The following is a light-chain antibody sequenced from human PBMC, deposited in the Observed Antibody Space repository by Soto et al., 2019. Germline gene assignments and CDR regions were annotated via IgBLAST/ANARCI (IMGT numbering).Light chain of an antibody. Sequence: EIVLTQSPGTQSLSPGERCTLSCRASQSVMSNYVAWYHKKPGQATRLLISGASTRAAGIPDRVSGSGSGTDVTLTISSLETEDFAVYYCQQYGKLPITFGQGTRLEIK. CDR1: QSVMSNY. CDR3: QQYGKLPIT. CDR2: GAS. V-gene: IGKV3-20*01. J-gene: IGKJ5*01.